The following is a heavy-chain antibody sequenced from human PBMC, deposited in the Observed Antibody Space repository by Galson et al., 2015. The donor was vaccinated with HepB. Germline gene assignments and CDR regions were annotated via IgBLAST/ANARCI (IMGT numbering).Heavy chain of an antibody. J-gene: IGHJ4*02. CDR1: GGSFSGYY. V-gene: IGHV4-34*01. D-gene: IGHD2-2*01. CDR2: VKHTGST. CDR3: ARVVEVKHHLLSVPNDIDY. Sequence: SETLSLTCAVYGGSFSGYYWSWIRQSPGKGLEWIGEVKHTGSTNYNPSLKSRVTISVETSKNQFSLKLNSVTAADTAVYYCARVVEVKHHLLSVPNDIDYWGQGTLITVSS.